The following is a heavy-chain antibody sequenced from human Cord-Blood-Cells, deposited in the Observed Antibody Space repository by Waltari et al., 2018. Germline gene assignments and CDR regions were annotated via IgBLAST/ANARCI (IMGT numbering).Heavy chain of an antibody. V-gene: IGHV4-34*01. CDR2: INHSGST. J-gene: IGHJ5*02. CDR3: ARRSAAAVLGWFDP. CDR1: GGSFSGYY. D-gene: IGHD6-13*01. Sequence: QVQLQQWGAGLLKPSEILSLTCAVYGGSFSGYYWSWIRQPPGKGLEWIGEINHSGSTNYNPSLKSRVTTSVDTSKNQFSLKLSSVTAADTAVYYCARRSAAAVLGWFDPWGQGTLVTVSS.